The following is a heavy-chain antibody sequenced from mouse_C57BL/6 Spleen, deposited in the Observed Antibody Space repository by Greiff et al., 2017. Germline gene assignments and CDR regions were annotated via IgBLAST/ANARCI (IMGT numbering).Heavy chain of an antibody. V-gene: IGHV2-5*01. CDR3: AKNRGGGQKGAMDY. D-gene: IGHD1-1*02. CDR2: IWRGGST. J-gene: IGHJ4*01. CDR1: GFSLTSYG. Sequence: QVQLQQSGPGLVQPSQSLSITCTVSGFSLTSYGVHWVRQSPGKGLEWLGVIWRGGSTDYNAAFMSRLSITKDNSKSQVFFKMNRLQADDTAIYYCAKNRGGGQKGAMDYWGQGTSVTVSS.